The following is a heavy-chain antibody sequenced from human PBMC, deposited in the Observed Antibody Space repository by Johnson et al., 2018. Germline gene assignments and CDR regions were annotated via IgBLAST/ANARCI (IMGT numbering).Heavy chain of an antibody. V-gene: IGHV3-49*03. J-gene: IGHJ6*03. D-gene: IGHD1-20*01. CDR3: ARFNWKIDYYFYIDV. CDR1: GFSFGEYA. CDR2: IRRESFGGTT. Sequence: VQLVESGGGLVQPGRSLRLSCTASGFSFGEYAMSWFRQAPGKGLEWVAFIRRESFGGTTEYAASVKGRFTISRDDSKSFASLQMNSLRTEDTAVYYCARFNWKIDYYFYIDVWGKGTTVIVSS.